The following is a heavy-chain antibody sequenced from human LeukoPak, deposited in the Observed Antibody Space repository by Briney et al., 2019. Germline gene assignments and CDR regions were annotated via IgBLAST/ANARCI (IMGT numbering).Heavy chain of an antibody. V-gene: IGHV1-2*06. Sequence: ASVKVSCKASGGTFSSYAISWVRQAPGQGPEWMGRMNPNSGGAHYAQNFQGRVTMTRDTSISTAYMELTSLRSDDTAVYYCARVRLGRGVDDAFDVWGQGTMVTLSS. J-gene: IGHJ3*01. CDR3: ARVRLGRGVDDAFDV. CDR1: GGTFSSYA. D-gene: IGHD3-10*01. CDR2: MNPNSGGA.